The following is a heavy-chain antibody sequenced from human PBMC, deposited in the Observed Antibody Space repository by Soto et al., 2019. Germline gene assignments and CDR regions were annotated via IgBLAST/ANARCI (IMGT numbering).Heavy chain of an antibody. CDR1: EFAFSSYS. Sequence: PGGSLRLSCVASEFAFSSYSMHWVRQAPGEGLEWVAVVSFDGSNKKSIDSLRGRFTVSRDNSKNTLYLQMNSLRVEDTAVYYCARVPSRYGSGPYGMDVWGQGTTVTVSS. V-gene: IGHV3-30-3*01. D-gene: IGHD3-10*01. CDR3: ARVPSRYGSGPYGMDV. CDR2: VSFDGSNK. J-gene: IGHJ6*02.